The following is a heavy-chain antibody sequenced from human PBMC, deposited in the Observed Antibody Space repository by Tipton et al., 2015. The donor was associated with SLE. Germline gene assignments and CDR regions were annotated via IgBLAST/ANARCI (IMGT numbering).Heavy chain of an antibody. CDR2: ISYGGGT. CDR3: ARLHRVVVADPDGFDV. J-gene: IGHJ3*01. Sequence: PGLVKPSETLSLTCSVSGGSISSHHWIWIRQPPGKGLEWVGYISYGGGTNYNPSLKSRVTISVDTSKLQISLKMTSVTASDTAVYYCARLHRVVVADPDGFDVWGHGTMVTVSS. V-gene: IGHV4-59*11. CDR1: GGSISSHH. D-gene: IGHD6-19*01.